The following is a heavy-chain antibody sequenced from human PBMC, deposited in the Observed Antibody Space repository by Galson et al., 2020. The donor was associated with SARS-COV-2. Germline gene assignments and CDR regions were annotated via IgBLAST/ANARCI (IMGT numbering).Heavy chain of an antibody. CDR3: AKGGAVAGIRGIDY. D-gene: IGHD6-19*01. Sequence: GESLKISCAASGFTFRSYAMHWVRQAPGKGLDWVAVLWSDGTNKYYADSVKGRFTISRDTSKNTLYLQMNSLTAEDTALYYCAKGGAVAGIRGIDYWGQGTLVTVSS. J-gene: IGHJ4*02. CDR1: GFTFRSYA. CDR2: LWSDGTNK. V-gene: IGHV3-33*06.